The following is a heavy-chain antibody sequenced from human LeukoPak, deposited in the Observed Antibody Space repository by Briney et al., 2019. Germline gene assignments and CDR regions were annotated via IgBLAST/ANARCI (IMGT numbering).Heavy chain of an antibody. D-gene: IGHD5-18*01. CDR1: GGSISSYY. J-gene: IGHJ4*02. CDR3: ARALVDTAMPYYFDY. V-gene: IGHV4-59*01. CDR2: IYYSGST. Sequence: SETLSLTCTVSGGSISSYYWSWIRQPPGKGLEWIGYIYYSGSTNYNPSLKSRVTISVDTSKNQFSLKLSPVTAADTAVYYCARALVDTAMPYYFDYWGQGTLVTVSS.